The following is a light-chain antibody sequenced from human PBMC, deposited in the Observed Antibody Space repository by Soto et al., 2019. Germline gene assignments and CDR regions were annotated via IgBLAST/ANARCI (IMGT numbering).Light chain of an antibody. CDR3: QQRSDWLPIT. CDR1: QSVRSSF. J-gene: IGKJ5*01. CDR2: DVS. Sequence: IVMTQSPATLSVSPWERATLSCRASQSVRSSFLAWYQQKPGQAPRLLIYDVSYRATGIPVRFSGSGSGTDFTLTISSLEPEDFAVYYCQQRSDWLPITFGQGTRLEIK. V-gene: IGKV3D-20*02.